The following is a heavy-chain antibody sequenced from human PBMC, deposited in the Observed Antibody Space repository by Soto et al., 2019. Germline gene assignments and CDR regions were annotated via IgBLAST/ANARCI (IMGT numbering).Heavy chain of an antibody. CDR1: GGTFSSYA. D-gene: IGHD4-17*01. CDR2: IIPIFGTA. CDR3: AKTTVTLNWFDP. Sequence: ASVKVSCKASGGTFSSYAISWVRQAPGQGLEWMGGIIPIFGTANYAQKFQGRVTITADESTSTAYMELSSLRSEDTAVYYCAKTTVTLNWFDPWGQGTLVTVSS. V-gene: IGHV1-69*13. J-gene: IGHJ5*02.